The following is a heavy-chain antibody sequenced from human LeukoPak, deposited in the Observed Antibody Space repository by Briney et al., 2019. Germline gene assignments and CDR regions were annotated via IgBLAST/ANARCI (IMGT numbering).Heavy chain of an antibody. V-gene: IGHV4-39*01. CDR3: AKSGGYGLIDY. Sequence: SETLSLTCTVSGASVSGDPYYWGWIRQPPGKGLEWIGNIYYSGSTYYNASLQSRVTISIETSKNQFSLRLNSVTAADTAMYYCAKSGGYGLIDYWGQGTLVTVSS. D-gene: IGHD1-26*01. J-gene: IGHJ4*02. CDR2: IYYSGST. CDR1: GASVSGDPYY.